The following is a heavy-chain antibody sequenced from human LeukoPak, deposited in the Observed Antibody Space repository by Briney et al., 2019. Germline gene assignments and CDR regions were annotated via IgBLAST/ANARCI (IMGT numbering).Heavy chain of an antibody. V-gene: IGHV4-34*01. Sequence: SETLSLTCAVYGGSFSDYYWTWIRQPPGMGLEWIGEINHSGSTNYNPSLKSRVTISVDTSENQFSLKLNSVTAADTAVYYCARRLRWQQRHMDVWAKGTTVTISS. CDR1: GGSFSDYY. CDR3: ARRLRWQQRHMDV. D-gene: IGHD6-25*01. J-gene: IGHJ6*03. CDR2: INHSGST.